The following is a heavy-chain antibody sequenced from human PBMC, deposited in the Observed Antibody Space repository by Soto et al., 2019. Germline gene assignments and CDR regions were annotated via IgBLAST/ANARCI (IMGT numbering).Heavy chain of an antibody. CDR3: AKGKINTTTYCPFDP. CDR2: FRGSGGST. J-gene: IGHJ5*02. V-gene: IGHV3-23*01. Sequence: QPRRSLRLSFAASVFTLSNYAISWVLQAPGKGLEWDSAFRGSGGSTYYADSVKGRFTISRDNSKNTLDLQMNSLRAEDTAVYYCAKGKINTTTYCPFDPWGQGTLVNVSS. D-gene: IGHD1-26*01. CDR1: VFTLSNYA.